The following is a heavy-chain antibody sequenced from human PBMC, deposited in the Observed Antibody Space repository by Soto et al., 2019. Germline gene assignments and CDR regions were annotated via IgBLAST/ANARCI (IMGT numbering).Heavy chain of an antibody. CDR3: ARAYYDFWSGYYYYYYGMDV. V-gene: IGHV3-30-3*01. Sequence: QVQLVESGGGVVQPGRSLRLSCAASGFTFSSYAMHWVRQAPGKGLEWVAVISYDGSNKYYADSVKGRFTISRDNSKNTLYLQMNSLRAEDTAVYYCARAYYDFWSGYYYYYYGMDVWGQGTTVTVSS. CDR1: GFTFSSYA. J-gene: IGHJ6*02. CDR2: ISYDGSNK. D-gene: IGHD3-3*01.